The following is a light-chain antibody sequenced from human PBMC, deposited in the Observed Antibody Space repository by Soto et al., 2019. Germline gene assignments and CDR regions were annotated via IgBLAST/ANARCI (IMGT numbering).Light chain of an antibody. V-gene: IGKV1-9*01. CDR1: QDIDSD. Sequence: DIQLTQAQSFRSAAVGDRVTITCRASQDIDSDLAWYQQKPGKAPNLLIYAASTLQSGVPSRFSGSGSGTEFTLTVSSLQPEDFATYYCQHLNSFPLTFGGGTKVEIK. CDR3: QHLNSFPLT. CDR2: AAS. J-gene: IGKJ4*01.